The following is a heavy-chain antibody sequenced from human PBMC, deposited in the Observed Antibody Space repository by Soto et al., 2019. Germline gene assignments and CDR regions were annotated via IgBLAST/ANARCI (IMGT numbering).Heavy chain of an antibody. CDR1: GFTFSSYG. D-gene: IGHD3-22*01. Sequence: LRLSCAASGFTFSSYGMHWVRQAPGKGLEWVAVISYDGSNKYYADSVKGRFTISRDNSKNTLYLQMNSLRAEDTAVYYCARCEYYYDSSGYYWNYYYGMDVWGQGTTVTVSS. CDR3: ARCEYYYDSSGYYWNYYYGMDV. J-gene: IGHJ6*02. V-gene: IGHV3-30*03. CDR2: ISYDGSNK.